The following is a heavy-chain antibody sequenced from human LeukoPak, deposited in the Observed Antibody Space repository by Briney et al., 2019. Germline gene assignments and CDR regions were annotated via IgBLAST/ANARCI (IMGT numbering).Heavy chain of an antibody. CDR1: GYTFTGYY. CDR2: INPNSGGT. V-gene: IGHV1-2*02. D-gene: IGHD3-9*01. Sequence: VKVSCKASGYTFTGYYMHWVRQAPGQGLEWMGWINPNSGGTDYAQKFQGRVSITRNTSISTAYMDLSSLRSEDTAVYYCARIGNYDILSGYYNVFDFWGQGTLVTVSS. J-gene: IGHJ4*02. CDR3: ARIGNYDILSGYYNVFDF.